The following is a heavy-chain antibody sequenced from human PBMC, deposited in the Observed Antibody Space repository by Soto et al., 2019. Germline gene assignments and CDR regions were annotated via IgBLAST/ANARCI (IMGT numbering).Heavy chain of an antibody. J-gene: IGHJ5*02. CDR1: GGSFSGYY. V-gene: IGHV4-59*12. CDR2: IYYSGST. D-gene: IGHD4-17*01. Sequence: SETLSLTCAVYGGSFSGYYWSWIRQPPGKGLEWIGYIYYSGSTYYNPSLKSRVTISVDTSKNQFSLKVRSVTAADTAVYYCARETYGDYVGYFDPWGQGIQVTVSS. CDR3: ARETYGDYVGYFDP.